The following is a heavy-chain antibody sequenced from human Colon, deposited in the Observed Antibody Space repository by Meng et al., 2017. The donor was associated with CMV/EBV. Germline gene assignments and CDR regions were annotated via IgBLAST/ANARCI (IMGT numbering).Heavy chain of an antibody. D-gene: IGHD3-3*01. CDR2: FSWNDDQ. V-gene: IGHV2-5*01. CDR1: GSSYNTSTLA. CDR3: AHRRTIFGGFDP. J-gene: IGHJ5*02. Sequence: SGSSYNTSTLAVRWFRHPPGNALEWLALFSWNDDQRYRPSLRNRLTLTKDTSKNQLVLTMTNMDPVDTGTYFCAHRRTIFGGFDPWGQGSLVTVSS.